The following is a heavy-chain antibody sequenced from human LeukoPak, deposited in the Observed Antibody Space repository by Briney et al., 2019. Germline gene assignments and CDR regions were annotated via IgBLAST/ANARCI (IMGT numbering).Heavy chain of an antibody. CDR3: ARGGWGTAIDY. CDR2: ISGDGSST. CDR1: GFTFSGYW. D-gene: IGHD1-7*01. Sequence: GGSLRLSCAASGFTFSGYWMHWARQAPGKGLVWVSYISGDGSSTTYADSVKGRFTISRDNAKNTLDLQMNSLRAEDTAVYYCARGGWGTAIDYWAQGTLVTVSS. J-gene: IGHJ4*02. V-gene: IGHV3-74*01.